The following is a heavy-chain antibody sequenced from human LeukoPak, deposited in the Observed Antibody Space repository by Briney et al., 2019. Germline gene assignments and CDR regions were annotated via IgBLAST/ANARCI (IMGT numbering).Heavy chain of an antibody. V-gene: IGHV3-33*06. CDR1: GFTFSGYG. Sequence: TGGSLRLSCAASGFTFSGYGMHWVRQAPGKGLEWVAVIWYDGSNKYYADSVKGRFTISRDNSKNTLYLQMNSLRAEDTAVYYCAKDRAGATFFDYWGQGTLVTVSS. J-gene: IGHJ4*02. CDR2: IWYDGSNK. D-gene: IGHD1-26*01. CDR3: AKDRAGATFFDY.